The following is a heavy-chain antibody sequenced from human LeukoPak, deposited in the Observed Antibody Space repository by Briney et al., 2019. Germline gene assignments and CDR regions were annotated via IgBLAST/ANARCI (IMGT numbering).Heavy chain of an antibody. CDR1: GFTFSSYG. D-gene: IGHD3-22*01. CDR2: IWYDGSNK. Sequence: HPGRSLRLSCAASGFTFSSYGMHWVRQAPGKGLEWVAVIWYDGSNKYYADSVKGRFTISGDNSKNTLYLQMNSLRAEDTAVYYCARDRFTYYYDSSGYYYYYGMDVWGQGTTVTVSS. CDR3: ARDRFTYYYDSSGYYYYYGMDV. J-gene: IGHJ6*02. V-gene: IGHV3-33*01.